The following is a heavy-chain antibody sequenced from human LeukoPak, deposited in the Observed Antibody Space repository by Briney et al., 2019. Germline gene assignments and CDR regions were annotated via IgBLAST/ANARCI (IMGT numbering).Heavy chain of an antibody. V-gene: IGHV1-18*01. CDR2: TSAYNGNT. D-gene: IGHD2-15*01. CDR3: ATQGYCSGGSCYPYFDY. Sequence: ASVKVSCKASGYTFTSYGISWVRQAPGQGLEWMGWTSAYNGNTNYAQKLQGRVTMTTDTSTSTAYMELRSLRSDDTAVYYCATQGYCSGGSCYPYFDYWGQGTLVTVSS. J-gene: IGHJ4*02. CDR1: GYTFTSYG.